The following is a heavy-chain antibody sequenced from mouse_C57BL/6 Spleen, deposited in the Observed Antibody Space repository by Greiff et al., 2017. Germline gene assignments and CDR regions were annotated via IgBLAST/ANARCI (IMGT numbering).Heavy chain of an antibody. CDR3: ARSDYYGSSYWYFDV. Sequence: VGAGASVKIFFKASGYAFRSSWMDWVEQRPGKGLEWIGRIYPGDGDTNYKGKFKGKATLTADKSSSTAYMQLSSLTSEDSAVYFCARSDYYGSSYWYFDVWGTGTTVTVSS. CDR1: GYAFRSSW. CDR2: IYPGDGDT. V-gene: IGHV1-82*01. J-gene: IGHJ1*03. D-gene: IGHD1-1*01.